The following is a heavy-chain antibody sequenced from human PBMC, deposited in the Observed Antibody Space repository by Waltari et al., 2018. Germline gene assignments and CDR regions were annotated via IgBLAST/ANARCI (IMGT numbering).Heavy chain of an antibody. D-gene: IGHD1-26*01. CDR1: GYSISSGYY. CDR2: IYHSGST. J-gene: IGHJ4*02. CDR3: ARHWFSKELPNTVFDY. Sequence: QVQLQESGPGLVKPSETLSLTCAVSGYSISSGYYWGWIRQPPGKGLEWIGSIYHSGSTYYNPSLKSRVTISVDTSKNQFSLKLSSVTAADTAVYYCARHWFSKELPNTVFDYWGQGTLVTVSS. V-gene: IGHV4-38-2*01.